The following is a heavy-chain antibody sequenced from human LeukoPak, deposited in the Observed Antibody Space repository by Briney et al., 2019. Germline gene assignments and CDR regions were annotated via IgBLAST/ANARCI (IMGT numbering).Heavy chain of an antibody. CDR1: GFTFSSYE. V-gene: IGHV3-48*03. J-gene: IGHJ4*02. CDR2: ISSSGSTI. D-gene: IGHD1-1*01. CDR3: ARVPTDWNGRGDY. Sequence: GGSLRLSCAASGFTFSSYEMNWVRQAPGKGLEWVSYISSSGSTIYYADSVKGRFTISRDNAKNSLYLQMNSLRAEDTAVYYCARVPTDWNGRGDYWGQGTLVTVSS.